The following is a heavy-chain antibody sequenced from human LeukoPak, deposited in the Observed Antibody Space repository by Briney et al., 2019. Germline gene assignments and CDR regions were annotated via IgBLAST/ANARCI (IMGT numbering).Heavy chain of an antibody. D-gene: IGHD6-19*01. Sequence: PSETLSLTCTVSGGSISSYYWGWIRQPPGKGLEWIGSIYYSGSTYYNPSLKSRVTISVDTSKNQFSLKLSSVTAADTAVYYCARNSGWNWFDPWGQGTLVTVSS. CDR1: GGSISSYY. V-gene: IGHV4-39*07. J-gene: IGHJ5*02. CDR2: IYYSGST. CDR3: ARNSGWNWFDP.